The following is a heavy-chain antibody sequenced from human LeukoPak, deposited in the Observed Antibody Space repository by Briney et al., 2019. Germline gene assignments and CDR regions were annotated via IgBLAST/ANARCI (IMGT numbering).Heavy chain of an antibody. Sequence: ASVKVSCKASGYTFTSYDINWVRQATGQGLEWMGWMNPNSGNTGYAQKFQGRVTITRNTSIRTAYKELSSLRSEDTAVYYCARGRSNYYDSSGSDYWGQGTLVTVSS. CDR2: MNPNSGNT. D-gene: IGHD3-22*01. CDR1: GYTFTSYD. J-gene: IGHJ4*02. V-gene: IGHV1-8*03. CDR3: ARGRSNYYDSSGSDY.